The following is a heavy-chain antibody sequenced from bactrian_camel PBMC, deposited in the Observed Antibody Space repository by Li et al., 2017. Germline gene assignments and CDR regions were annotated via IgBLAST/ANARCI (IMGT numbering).Heavy chain of an antibody. J-gene: IGHJ4*01. V-gene: IGHV3S31*01. D-gene: IGHD1*01. CDR3: AADGTWLGYLTVYNF. CDR1: GFSFSNAA. Sequence: VQLVESGGGLVQPGGSLRLSCVASGFSFSNAAMRWIRQAQGKGLEWVSAITNTGDRTFYADSVKGRFTITREAKNTLYLQMNSLKPEDTAMYYCAADGTWLGYLTVYNFWGQGTQVTVS. CDR2: ITNTGDRT.